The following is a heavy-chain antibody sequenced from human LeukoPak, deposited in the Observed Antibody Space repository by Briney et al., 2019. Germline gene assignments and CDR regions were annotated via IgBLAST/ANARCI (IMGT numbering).Heavy chain of an antibody. Sequence: GGSLRLSCAASGFTFSSYWMHWVRQPPGKGLVWVSRIKNDGSTTTYADSVKGRFTVSRDNAKNTPYLQMNSLRAEDTAVYYCARERKYDSNFDYWGQGALVTVSS. CDR1: GFTFSSYW. D-gene: IGHD1-1*01. CDR2: IKNDGSTT. CDR3: ARERKYDSNFDY. V-gene: IGHV3-74*01. J-gene: IGHJ4*02.